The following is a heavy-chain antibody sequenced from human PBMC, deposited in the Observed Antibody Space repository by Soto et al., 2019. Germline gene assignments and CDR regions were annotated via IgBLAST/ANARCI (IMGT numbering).Heavy chain of an antibody. CDR3: ARGVVVVPATMCRYFDL. D-gene: IGHD2-2*01. CDR1: GYTFSSYG. Sequence: QVQLEQSGAEVKKPGASVKVSCKASGYTFSSYGLSWGRQAPGQGLEWMGWISTYNGNTKYAQKFQGRVTMTTDTSTSTAYMEVRSLRSDDTAMYYCARGVVVVPATMCRYFDLWGRGTLVTVSS. CDR2: ISTYNGNT. J-gene: IGHJ2*01. V-gene: IGHV1-18*01.